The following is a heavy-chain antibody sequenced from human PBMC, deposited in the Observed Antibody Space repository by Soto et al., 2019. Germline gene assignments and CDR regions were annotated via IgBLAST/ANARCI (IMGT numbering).Heavy chain of an antibody. D-gene: IGHD3-3*01. CDR1: GFTFSSYG. J-gene: IGHJ4*02. V-gene: IGHV3-33*01. CDR3: AREVGGHAGLQGRFDY. Sequence: QVQLVESGGGVVQPGRSLRLSCAASGFTFSSYGMHWVRQAPGKGLEWVAIIWYDGSDTSYADSVKGRFTISRDNSKNTLYLQMNSLRAEDTAVYYCAREVGGHAGLQGRFDYWGQGTLVTVSS. CDR2: IWYDGSDT.